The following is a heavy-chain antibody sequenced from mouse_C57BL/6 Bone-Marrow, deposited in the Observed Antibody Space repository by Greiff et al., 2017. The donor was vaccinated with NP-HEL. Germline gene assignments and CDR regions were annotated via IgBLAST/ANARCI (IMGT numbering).Heavy chain of an antibody. Sequence: VQLQQPGAELVRPGTSVKLSCKASGYTFTSYWMHWVKQRPGQGLEWIGVIDPSDSYTNYNQKFKGKATLPVDTSSSTAYMKLSSLTSEDSAVYYCARRSMYDYDDYWGQGTTLTVSS. D-gene: IGHD2-4*01. CDR3: ARRSMYDYDDY. J-gene: IGHJ2*01. CDR1: GYTFTSYW. CDR2: IDPSDSYT. V-gene: IGHV1-59*01.